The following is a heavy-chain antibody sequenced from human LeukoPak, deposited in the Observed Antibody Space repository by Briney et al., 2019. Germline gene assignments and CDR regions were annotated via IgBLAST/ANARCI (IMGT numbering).Heavy chain of an antibody. Sequence: GGSLRLSCAASGFTFSGHWMSWVRQAPGKGLEWVANINQGGSDKYYVDSVKGRFTISRDNANNLLYLQMNSLRGEDTDVYYCTRDRSRAEDDWGQGTLVTVSS. CDR2: INQGGSDK. D-gene: IGHD1-14*01. J-gene: IGHJ4*02. CDR3: TRDRSRAEDD. CDR1: GFTFSGHW. V-gene: IGHV3-7*01.